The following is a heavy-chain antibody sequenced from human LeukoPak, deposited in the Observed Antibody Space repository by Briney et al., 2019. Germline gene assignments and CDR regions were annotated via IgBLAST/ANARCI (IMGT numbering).Heavy chain of an antibody. CDR2: ISSSGRYI. D-gene: IGHD3-22*01. CDR1: GLTFSSYS. CDR3: AGDFVNSGYYFDY. V-gene: IGHV3-21*01. J-gene: IGHJ4*02. Sequence: PGGSLRLSCAASGLTFSSYSMNWVRQAPGKGLEWVSAISSSGRYIYYADSVKGRFTISRDSAKNSLYLQMDSLRAEDTAVYYCAGDFVNSGYYFDYWGQGTLVTVSS.